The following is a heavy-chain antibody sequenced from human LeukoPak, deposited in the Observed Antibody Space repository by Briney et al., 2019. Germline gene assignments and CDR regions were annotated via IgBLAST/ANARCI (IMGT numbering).Heavy chain of an antibody. J-gene: IGHJ4*02. Sequence: ASVKVSCKASGGIFSSYAISWVRQAPGQGLEWMGGIIPIFGTANYAQKFQGRVTITADESTSTAYMELSSLRSEDTAVYYCAGGYCSSTSCYAPRVHWGQGTLVTVSS. CDR1: GGIFSSYA. CDR3: AGGYCSSTSCYAPRVH. CDR2: IIPIFGTA. V-gene: IGHV1-69*13. D-gene: IGHD2-2*01.